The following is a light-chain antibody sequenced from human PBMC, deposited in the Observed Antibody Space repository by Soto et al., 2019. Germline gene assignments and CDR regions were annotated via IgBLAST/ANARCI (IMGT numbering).Light chain of an antibody. CDR3: QQRANWST. Sequence: EIVLTQSPATLSLSPGERATLSCRASQTVSSYLAWYQQRPGQAPRLLIYDASNRATGIPARLSGSGSGTDFTLTISSLEPEDFAVYYCQQRANWSTFGQGTNVEFK. V-gene: IGKV3-11*01. CDR2: DAS. CDR1: QTVSSY. J-gene: IGKJ1*01.